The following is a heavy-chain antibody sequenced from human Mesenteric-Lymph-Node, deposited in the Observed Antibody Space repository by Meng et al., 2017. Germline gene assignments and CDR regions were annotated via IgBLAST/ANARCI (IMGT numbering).Heavy chain of an antibody. CDR3: TTWYGEY. D-gene: IGHD3-10*01. Sequence: SQTLSLTCAISGDSVSSNRALWHWVRQSPSRGLEWLGRTYYRSEWQNHYGVSVKSRITITADTSRNQFSLNLNSVTPEDTAVYYCTTWYGEYWGQGTLVTVSS. V-gene: IGHV6-1*01. CDR2: TYYRSEWQN. J-gene: IGHJ4*02. CDR1: GDSVSSNRAL.